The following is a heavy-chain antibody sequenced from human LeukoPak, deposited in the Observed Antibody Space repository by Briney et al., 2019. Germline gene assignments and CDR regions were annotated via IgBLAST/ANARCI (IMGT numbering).Heavy chain of an antibody. J-gene: IGHJ4*02. Sequence: GGSLRLSCAASEFTFSSYSMNWIRQAPGKGLERVSSISSSSSYIYYADSVKGRFTISRDNAKNSLYLQMNSLRAEDTAVYYCARPLTVTTQPIDYWGQGTLVTVSS. D-gene: IGHD4-11*01. V-gene: IGHV3-21*01. CDR2: ISSSSSYI. CDR1: EFTFSSYS. CDR3: ARPLTVTTQPIDY.